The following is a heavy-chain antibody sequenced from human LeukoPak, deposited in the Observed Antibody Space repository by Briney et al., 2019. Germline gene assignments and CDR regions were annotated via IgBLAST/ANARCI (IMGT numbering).Heavy chain of an antibody. CDR1: GFTFSNYG. CDR2: ISYDGNKK. V-gene: IGHV3-30*03. J-gene: IGHJ6*02. D-gene: IGHD1-1*01. Sequence: PGGSLRLSCAASGFTFSNYGMHWVRQAPGKGPEWVAVISYDGNKKYYADSVKGRFTISRDDSKNTLYLQMNSLRPEDTALYYCARDRLIRPNEIYYYGMDVWGRGTTVTVSS. CDR3: ARDRLIRPNEIYYYGMDV.